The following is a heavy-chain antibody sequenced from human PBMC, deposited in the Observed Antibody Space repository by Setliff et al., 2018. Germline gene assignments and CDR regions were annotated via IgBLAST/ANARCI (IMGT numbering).Heavy chain of an antibody. Sequence: PSETLSLTCTVSGDSISSGSYYWTWIRQPAGKGLEWIGHFHTGGSTNYNRSLRSRVSISVDTSKNQFSLKLSSVTAADTATYYCARAGPTVTFFRVLVISWWDPWGQGSLVTVPS. J-gene: IGHJ5*02. CDR1: GDSISSGSYY. CDR3: ARAGPTVTFFRVLVISWWDP. D-gene: IGHD3-3*01. CDR2: FHTGGST. V-gene: IGHV4-61*09.